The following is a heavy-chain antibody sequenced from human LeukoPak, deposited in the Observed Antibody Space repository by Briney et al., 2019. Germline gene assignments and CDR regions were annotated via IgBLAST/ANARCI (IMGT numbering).Heavy chain of an antibody. CDR2: INQSGST. Sequence: SETLSLTCAVYGGSFSDYYWSWIRQTPGKGLEWNGEINQSGSTYYNPSLKSRVTISLDTSKNQFSLKLRSVTAADTAVYYCAREARGVDPWGQGTLVTVSS. V-gene: IGHV4-34*01. CDR1: GGSFSDYY. CDR3: AREARGVDP. J-gene: IGHJ5*02.